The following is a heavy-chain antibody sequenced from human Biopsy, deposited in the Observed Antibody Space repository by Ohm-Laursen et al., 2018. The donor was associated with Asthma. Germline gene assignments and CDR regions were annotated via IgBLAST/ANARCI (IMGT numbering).Heavy chain of an antibody. V-gene: IGHV4-30-4*01. CDR3: ARASVAASSNWFDP. D-gene: IGHD6-19*01. CDR1: GASIKTDDHY. CDR2: IHYSGST. Sequence: TLPLTCTVSGASIKTDDHYWSWLRQPPGKGLEWFGFIHYSGSTSYNPSLKGGVTISVDTSKNQFSLKLSSVTAADTAVYYCARASVAASSNWFDPWGQGTLVTVSS. J-gene: IGHJ5*02.